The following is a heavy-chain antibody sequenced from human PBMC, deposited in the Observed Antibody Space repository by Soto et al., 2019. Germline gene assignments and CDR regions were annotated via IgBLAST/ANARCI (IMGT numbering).Heavy chain of an antibody. V-gene: IGHV3-23*01. D-gene: IGHD1-7*01. CDR3: AKGPYSELINWLDS. CDR1: GFTFSSYT. J-gene: IGHJ5*01. CDR2: ITGNGDSK. Sequence: EVHLLESGGDLVQPGGSLRLSCAASGFTFSSYTMNWLRQAPGRGLEWVSTITGNGDSKRYANTVKGRFTVSRDNSKNKLYLQMNSLRVEDTAVYYCAKGPYSELINWLDSWGQGTLVTVSS.